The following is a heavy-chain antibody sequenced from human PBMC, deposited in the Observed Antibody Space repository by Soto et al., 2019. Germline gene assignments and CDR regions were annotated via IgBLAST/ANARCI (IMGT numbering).Heavy chain of an antibody. CDR3: ARGQQLAYGVDV. Sequence: SETLSLTRTVSCGSVNNNAFSWTWIRQHPGKGPECIGHISSSGRASYSPSLKRRVAISLDASKNHFSLQLTSVTAADTAVYYCARGQQLAYGVDVWGQGTTVTVSS. CDR1: CGSVNNNAFS. D-gene: IGHD6-13*01. J-gene: IGHJ6*02. CDR2: ISSSGRA. V-gene: IGHV4-31*03.